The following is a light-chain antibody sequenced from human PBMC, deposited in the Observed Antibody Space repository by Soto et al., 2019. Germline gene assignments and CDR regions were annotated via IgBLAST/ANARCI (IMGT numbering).Light chain of an antibody. CDR1: QDVSSN. CDR2: GAS. V-gene: IGKV3-11*01. J-gene: IGKJ4*01. Sequence: EMVVTQSPATLSVSPGERATLSCRASQDVSSNLAWYQQKPGQAPSLLIYGASTRATGTPARFSGSGSGTEFTLTISSLEPEDFAVYYCQQRSNWPLTFGGGTKVEIK. CDR3: QQRSNWPLT.